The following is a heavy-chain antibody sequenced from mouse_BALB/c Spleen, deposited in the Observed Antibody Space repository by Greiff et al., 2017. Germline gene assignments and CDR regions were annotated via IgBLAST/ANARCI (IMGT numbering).Heavy chain of an antibody. D-gene: IGHD2-4*01. V-gene: IGHV3-8*02. J-gene: IGHJ4*01. CDR2: ISYSGST. Sequence: EVHLVESGPSLVKPSQTLSLTCSVTGDSITSGYWNWIRKFPGNKLEYMGYISYSGSTYYNPSLKSRISITRDTSKNQYYLQLNSVTTEDTATYYCARYREMITTGAMDYWGQGTSVTVSS. CDR3: ARYREMITTGAMDY. CDR1: GDSITSGY.